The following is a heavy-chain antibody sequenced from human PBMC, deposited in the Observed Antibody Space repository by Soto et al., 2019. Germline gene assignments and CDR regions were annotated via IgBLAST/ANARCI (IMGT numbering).Heavy chain of an antibody. CDR3: VREYSPGLFDY. V-gene: IGHV1-46*01. J-gene: IGHJ4*02. CDR2: IAPSSGNT. CDR1: GYSFTTYY. D-gene: IGHD5-12*01. Sequence: QVQLVQSGAEVKKPGASVMVSCKASGYSFTTYYINWVRQAPGQGREWIGTIAPSSGNTNYAHKFHGRVSMTRDTSTSTDYIDLSGLRSEDTAVYYCVREYSPGLFDYWGQGTLVTVSS.